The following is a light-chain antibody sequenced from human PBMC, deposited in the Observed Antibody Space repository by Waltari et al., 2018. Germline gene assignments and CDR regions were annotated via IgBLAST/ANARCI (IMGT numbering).Light chain of an antibody. CDR1: QDIASA. V-gene: IGKV1D-13*01. J-gene: IGKJ3*01. CDR3: QQFINYPLT. Sequence: AIQLTQSPSSLSASVGHRITITCRASQDIASALAWYVQKPGKAPQLLIYDASTVESGVPSRFSGSGSGTDFTLSISGLQPEDFATYYCQQFINYPLTFGPGTTVDIK. CDR2: DAS.